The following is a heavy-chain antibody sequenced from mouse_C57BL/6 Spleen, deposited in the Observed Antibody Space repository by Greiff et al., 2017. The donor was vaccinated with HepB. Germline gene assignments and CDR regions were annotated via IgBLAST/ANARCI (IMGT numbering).Heavy chain of an antibody. J-gene: IGHJ4*01. CDR2: IDPSDSET. Sequence: QVQLQQPGAELVRPGSSVKLSCKASGYTFTSYWIHWVKQRPIQGLEWIGNIDPSDSETHYNQKFKDKATLTVDKSSRTAYMQLSSLTSEDSAVYYCARGEGIYYDYDKGAMDYWGQGTSVTVSS. CDR1: GYTFTSYW. V-gene: IGHV1-52*01. D-gene: IGHD2-4*01. CDR3: ARGEGIYYDYDKGAMDY.